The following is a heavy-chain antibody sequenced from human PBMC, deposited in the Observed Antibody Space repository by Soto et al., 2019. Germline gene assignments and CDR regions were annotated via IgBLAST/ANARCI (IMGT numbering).Heavy chain of an antibody. CDR1: GGSFSGYY. D-gene: IGHD3-16*02. CDR2: INHSGST. Sequence: SETLSLTCGVYGGSFSGYYWSWIRQPPGKGLEWIGEINHSGSTNYNPSLKSRVTISVDTSKNQFSLKLSSVTAADTAVYYCATATEDYVWGSYRSPLDYWGQVTLVTVYS. V-gene: IGHV4-34*01. J-gene: IGHJ4*02. CDR3: ATATEDYVWGSYRSPLDY.